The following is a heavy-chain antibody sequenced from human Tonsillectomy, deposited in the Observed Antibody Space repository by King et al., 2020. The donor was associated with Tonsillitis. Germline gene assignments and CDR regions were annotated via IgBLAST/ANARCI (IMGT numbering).Heavy chain of an antibody. J-gene: IGHJ5*02. V-gene: IGHV3-73*02. CDR2: IRSKTNSYAT. CDR1: GFTFSGSA. CDR3: TRPTGDYDILTGSANWFDP. Sequence: VQLVESGGGLVQPGGSLKLSCAASGFTFSGSAMHWVRQASGKGLEWVGRIRSKTNSYATAYVASGKGRFTISRDDSKNTAYLQMNSLKTEDTAVYYCTRPTGDYDILTGSANWFDPWGQGTLVTVSS. D-gene: IGHD3-9*01.